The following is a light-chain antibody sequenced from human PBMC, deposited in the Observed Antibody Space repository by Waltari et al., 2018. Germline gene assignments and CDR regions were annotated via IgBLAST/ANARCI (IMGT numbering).Light chain of an antibody. CDR3: QVWESRSDLVV. V-gene: IGLV3-21*02. Sequence: SYVLTQPPSVSVAPGQTARITCGGNTIGGKSVHWYQQRPGQAPVLVVYDDSDRPSGIPERFSGANSGNTATLTISRVGAGDEADYFCQVWESRSDLVVFGGGTKLTVL. CDR2: DDS. CDR1: TIGGKS. J-gene: IGLJ2*01.